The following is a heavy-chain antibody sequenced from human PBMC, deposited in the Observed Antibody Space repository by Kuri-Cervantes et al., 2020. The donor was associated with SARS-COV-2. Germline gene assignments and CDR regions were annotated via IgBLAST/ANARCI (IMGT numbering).Heavy chain of an antibody. V-gene: IGHV1-8*03. CDR3: TRELKSAGWFDP. CDR2: INPHSGET. D-gene: IGHD6-13*01. J-gene: IGHJ5*02. Sequence: ASVKVSCKASGYTFNNYDMNWVRQAPGQGLEWMAWINPHSGETGYAQKFEGRVTITSITSMNTVYLEVSRLTSQDTAIYYCTRELKSAGWFDPWGQGTLVTVSS. CDR1: GYTFNNYD.